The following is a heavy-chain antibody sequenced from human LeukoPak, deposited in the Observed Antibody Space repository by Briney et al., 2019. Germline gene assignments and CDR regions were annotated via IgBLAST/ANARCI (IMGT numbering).Heavy chain of an antibody. V-gene: IGHV4-61*02. CDR1: GGSISSGSYY. Sequence: PSQTLSLTCTVAGGSISSGSYYWSWIRQPAGKGLEWIGRIYTSGSTNYNPSLKSRVTISVDTSKNQFSLKLSSVTAADTAVYFCARGPYSYDSSGAFDIWGQGTMVTVSS. D-gene: IGHD3-22*01. CDR3: ARGPYSYDSSGAFDI. J-gene: IGHJ3*02. CDR2: IYTSGST.